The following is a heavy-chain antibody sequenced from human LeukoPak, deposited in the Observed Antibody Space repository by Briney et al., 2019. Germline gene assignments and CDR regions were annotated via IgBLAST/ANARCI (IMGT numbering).Heavy chain of an antibody. CDR1: GFTFSRYE. J-gene: IGHJ4*02. CDR3: ARSYGDRAVDY. Sequence: GGSLRLSCAASGFTFSRYEMNWVRQAPGKGLEWVSYISSSGSTIYYADSVKGRFTISRDNAKNSLYLQMNSLRAEDTAVYYCARSYGDRAVDYWGQGTLVTVSS. V-gene: IGHV3-48*03. CDR2: ISSSGSTI. D-gene: IGHD4-17*01.